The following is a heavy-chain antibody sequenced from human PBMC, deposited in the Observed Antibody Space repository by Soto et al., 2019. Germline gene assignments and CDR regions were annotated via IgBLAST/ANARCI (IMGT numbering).Heavy chain of an antibody. CDR3: ARTAGPNPFDP. Sequence: ASVKVSCKASGGTFSSYAISWVRQAPGQGLEWMGGIIPIFGTAKYSQKFQGRVTITRDISASTVYMELNSLTSEDTAVYYCARTAGPNPFDPWGQGTPVTVSS. CDR1: GGTFSSYA. V-gene: IGHV1-69*05. CDR2: IIPIFGTA. D-gene: IGHD6-19*01. J-gene: IGHJ5*02.